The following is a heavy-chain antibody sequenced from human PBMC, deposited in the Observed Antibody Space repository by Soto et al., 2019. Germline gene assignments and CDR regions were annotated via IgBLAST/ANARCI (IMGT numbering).Heavy chain of an antibody. D-gene: IGHD3-9*01. Sequence: PGGSLRLSCAASGFTFSSYAMSWVRQAPGKGLEWVSAISGSGGSTYYADSVKGRFTISRDNAKNTLYLQMNSLRDEDTAVYYCARHRTNYDILTGYYTTDMDAWGQGTTVTVSS. CDR3: ARHRTNYDILTGYYTTDMDA. J-gene: IGHJ6*02. CDR1: GFTFSSYA. V-gene: IGHV3-23*01. CDR2: ISGSGGST.